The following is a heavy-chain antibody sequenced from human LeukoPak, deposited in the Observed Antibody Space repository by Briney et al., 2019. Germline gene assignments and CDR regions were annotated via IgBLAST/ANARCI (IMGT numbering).Heavy chain of an antibody. V-gene: IGHV4-61*09. D-gene: IGHD6-13*01. CDR2: IYASGNT. J-gene: IGHJ5*02. CDR1: GDSISSGSYY. Sequence: SETLSLTCTVSGDSISSGSYYWSWIRQSAGKGLEWIGHIYASGNTRYNPSLKSRVTMSVDTSKNQFSLKLSSVTAADTAVYYCARTAAAGAKNWFDPWGQGTLVTVSS. CDR3: ARTAAAGAKNWFDP.